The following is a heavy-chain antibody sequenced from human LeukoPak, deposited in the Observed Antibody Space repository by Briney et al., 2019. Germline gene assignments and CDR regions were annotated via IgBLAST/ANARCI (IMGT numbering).Heavy chain of an antibody. Sequence: PGGSLRLSCAASGFTFSSYAMNWVRQAPGKGLEWVSSIGGSGSYIYYADSVKGRFTISRDNAKNSLYLQMNSLRAEDTAKYYCARDLSPMSSGSYDRSYYLDYWGQGTLVTVSS. CDR3: ARDLSPMSSGSYDRSYYLDY. CDR2: IGGSGSYI. J-gene: IGHJ4*02. D-gene: IGHD1-26*01. V-gene: IGHV3-21*01. CDR1: GFTFSSYA.